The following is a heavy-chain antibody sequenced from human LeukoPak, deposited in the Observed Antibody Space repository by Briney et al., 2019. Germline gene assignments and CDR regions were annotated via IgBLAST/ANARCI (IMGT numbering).Heavy chain of an antibody. CDR3: ARNGVGLYSYFDY. D-gene: IGHD2-2*02. CDR2: IYHSGST. CDR1: GGSISSSNW. V-gene: IGHV4-4*02. J-gene: IGHJ4*02. Sequence: SETLSLTCAVSGGSISSSNWWSWVRQPPGKGLEWIGEIYHSGSTNYNPSLKSRVTISVDKSKNQFPLKLSSVTAADTAVYYCARNGVGLYSYFDYWGQGTLVTVSS.